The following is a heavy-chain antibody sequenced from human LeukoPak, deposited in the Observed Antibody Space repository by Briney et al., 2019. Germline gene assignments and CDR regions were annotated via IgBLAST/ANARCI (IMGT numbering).Heavy chain of an antibody. CDR1: GGSISSSTYY. CDR3: ARTNRLYSALPMG. CDR2: IYYTGST. J-gene: IGHJ4*02. Sequence: SETLSLTCTVSGGSISSSTYYWGWIRQPPGKGLEWIGYIYYTGSTYCNPSLKSRVTISVNTSKNQFSLKLSSVTAADTAVYYCARTNRLYSALPMGWGQGTLVTVSS. D-gene: IGHD1-26*01. V-gene: IGHV4-39*07.